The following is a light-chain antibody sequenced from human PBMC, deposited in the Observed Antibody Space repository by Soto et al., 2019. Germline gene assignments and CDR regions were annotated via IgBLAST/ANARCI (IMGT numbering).Light chain of an antibody. Sequence: QAAMTQAPSASGTPGQRVTISCSGSSSNIGSNYVYWYQQLPGTAPKLLIYRNNQRPSGVPDRFSGSKSGTSASLAISGLRSEDEADYYCAAWDDSLSGQVFGTGTKV. V-gene: IGLV1-47*01. CDR3: AAWDDSLSGQV. CDR2: RNN. J-gene: IGLJ1*01. CDR1: SSNIGSNY.